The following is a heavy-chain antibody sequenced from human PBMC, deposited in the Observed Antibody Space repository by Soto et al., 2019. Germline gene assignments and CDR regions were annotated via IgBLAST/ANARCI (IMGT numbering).Heavy chain of an antibody. D-gene: IGHD3-10*01. J-gene: IGHJ4*02. V-gene: IGHV3-23*01. CDR1: GFTFSSYA. CDR3: AKDPGDGSSYFDY. Sequence: HPGGSLRLSCAASGFTFSSYAMNWVRQAPGKGLEWVSAVSGSGVATYYADSVKGRFTISRDSSKNTLYLQMNSLRAEDTALYYCAKDPGDGSSYFDYWGQGTLVTVSS. CDR2: VSGSGVAT.